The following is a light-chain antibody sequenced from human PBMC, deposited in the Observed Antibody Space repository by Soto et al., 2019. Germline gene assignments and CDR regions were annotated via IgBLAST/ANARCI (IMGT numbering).Light chain of an antibody. V-gene: IGKV3-11*01. CDR1: QSVSSY. CDR3: QQRSNWPRT. Sequence: EIVLTQSPATLSLSPGERATLSCRASQSVSSYLAWYQQKPGQAPRLLIYDASNRATGIPARFSGSGSGTDLTLTISSLEPDDFAVYYCQQRSNWPRTFGQGTKVESK. J-gene: IGKJ1*01. CDR2: DAS.